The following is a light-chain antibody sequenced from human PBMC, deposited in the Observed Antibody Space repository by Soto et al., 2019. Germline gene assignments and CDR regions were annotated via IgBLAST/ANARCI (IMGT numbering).Light chain of an antibody. CDR2: GAS. J-gene: IGKJ1*01. CDR1: QSVGST. CDR3: QQYGSSPPWT. Sequence: ETVMTQSPVTLSVSPGERATLSCRASQSVGSTLAWYQQKLGQAPRLLIYGASTRAAGIPARFSGSGSGTEFTLTISSLQSEDFAVYYCQQYGSSPPWTFGQGTKVEIK. V-gene: IGKV3-15*01.